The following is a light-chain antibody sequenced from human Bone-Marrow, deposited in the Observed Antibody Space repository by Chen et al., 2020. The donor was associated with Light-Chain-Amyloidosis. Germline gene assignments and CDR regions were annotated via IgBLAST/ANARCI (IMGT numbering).Light chain of an antibody. Sequence: EIVLTQSQGTLSLSPGEGANLSCRACQTISSNYLTWYQQKFGQAPRLLIYGSSSRATGIPDRFTGSVSGTDFTLTINRLEPEDFAMYYCQQYGTSPLTFGGGTKVEIK. CDR3: QQYGTSPLT. V-gene: IGKV3-20*01. CDR1: QTISSNY. CDR2: GSS. J-gene: IGKJ4*01.